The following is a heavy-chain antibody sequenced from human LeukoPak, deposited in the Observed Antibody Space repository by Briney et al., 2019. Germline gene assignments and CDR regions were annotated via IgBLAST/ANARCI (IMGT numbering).Heavy chain of an antibody. CDR3: ATASTYCGGDCYYFDC. J-gene: IGHJ4*02. CDR1: GYSISSGYY. D-gene: IGHD2-21*01. CDR2: IYHSGST. V-gene: IGHV4-38-2*01. Sequence: PSETLSLTCAVSGYSISSGYYWGWIRQPPGKGLEWIGSIYHSGSTYYNPSLKSRVTISVDTSKNQFSLKLSSVTAADTAVYYCATASTYCGGDCYYFDCWGQGTLVTVSS.